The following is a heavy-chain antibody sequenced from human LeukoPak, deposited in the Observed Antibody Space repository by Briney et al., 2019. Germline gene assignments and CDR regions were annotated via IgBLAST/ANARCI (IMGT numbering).Heavy chain of an antibody. J-gene: IGHJ4*02. CDR2: IYYSGST. V-gene: IGHV4-59*01. Sequence: SETLSLTCTVSGGSISSYYWSWIRQPPGKGLEWIGYIYYSGSTNYNPSLKSRVTLSVDTSQNQFSLKLSSVTAADTAVYYCARGGYSYGFDNFDFWGQGTLVTVSS. D-gene: IGHD5-18*01. CDR1: GGSISSYY. CDR3: ARGGYSYGFDNFDF.